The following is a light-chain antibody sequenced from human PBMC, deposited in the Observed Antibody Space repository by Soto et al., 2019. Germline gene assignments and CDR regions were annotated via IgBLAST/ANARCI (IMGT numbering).Light chain of an antibody. CDR1: SSNIGSNT. Sequence: QSVLTQPPSASGTPGQRVTISCSGSSSNIGSNTVTWYQQLPGTAPKLLIYSNTQRPSGVPDRFSGSKSGTSASLAISGLQSEDEADYYCAAWDDSLNAWVFGGGTKLTVL. CDR3: AAWDDSLNAWV. J-gene: IGLJ3*02. V-gene: IGLV1-44*01. CDR2: SNT.